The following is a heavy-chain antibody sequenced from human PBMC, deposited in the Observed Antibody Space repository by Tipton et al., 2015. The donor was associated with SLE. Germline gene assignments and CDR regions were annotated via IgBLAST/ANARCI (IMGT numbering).Heavy chain of an antibody. CDR2: IIPIFGTA. D-gene: IGHD6-6*01. CDR1: GGTFSSYA. Sequence: QSGPEVKKPGSSVKVSCKASGGTFSSYAISWVRQAPGQGLEWMGGIIPIFGTANYAQKFQGRVTITTDESTSTAYMELSSLRSEDTAVYYCASPYSSSSAFDIWGQGTMVTVSS. V-gene: IGHV1-69*05. J-gene: IGHJ3*02. CDR3: ASPYSSSSAFDI.